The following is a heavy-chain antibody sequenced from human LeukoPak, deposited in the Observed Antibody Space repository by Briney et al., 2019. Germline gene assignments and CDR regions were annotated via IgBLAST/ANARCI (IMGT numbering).Heavy chain of an antibody. V-gene: IGHV3-7*01. Sequence: GGSLRLSCAASQFTFSRYWMSWVRQAPGKGLEWVANIKQDGSEKYYVDSVKGRFTISRDNAKNSLYLQMNSLRAEDTAVYYCARDVGDSSGYYWWYFDYWGQGTLVTVSS. J-gene: IGHJ4*02. CDR1: QFTFSRYW. CDR3: ARDVGDSSGYYWWYFDY. CDR2: IKQDGSEK. D-gene: IGHD3-22*01.